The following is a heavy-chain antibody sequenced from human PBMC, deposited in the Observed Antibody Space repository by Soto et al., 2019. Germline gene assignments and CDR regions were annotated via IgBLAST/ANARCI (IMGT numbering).Heavy chain of an antibody. J-gene: IGHJ4*02. V-gene: IGHV3-23*01. CDR3: AKTQNFKGYDTSFDS. D-gene: IGHD3-3*01. CDR1: GFSYAGYS. Sequence: GGSLRLSCIVSGFSYAGYSLAWVRQAPGKGLEWVAAVSGGGVGTYYADSVRGRFSISRDKSGNMISLQMNRLTAGDTAVYYCAKTQNFKGYDTSFDSWGRGTRVTVSS. CDR2: VSGGGVGT.